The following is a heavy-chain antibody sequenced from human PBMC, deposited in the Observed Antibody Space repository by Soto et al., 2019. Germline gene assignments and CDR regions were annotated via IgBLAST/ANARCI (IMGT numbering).Heavy chain of an antibody. CDR1: GFTFSNAW. D-gene: IGHD4-17*01. J-gene: IGHJ4*02. V-gene: IGHV3-15*01. CDR2: IKSDAYGGAI. Sequence: EVQLVESGGGLVKPGGSLRLSCAGSGFTFSNAWMSWVRRAPGKGLEWVGRIKSDAYGGAIDYAAPVKGRFTISRADSKNTLFLQMNNLRAEDTAVYSCTTPKGRLEPPKNDFWGQGTPVIVSS. CDR3: TTPKGRLEPPKNDF.